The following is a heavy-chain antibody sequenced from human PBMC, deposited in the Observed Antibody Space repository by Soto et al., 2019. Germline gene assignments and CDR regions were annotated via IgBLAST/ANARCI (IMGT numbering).Heavy chain of an antibody. V-gene: IGHV4-59*01. Sequence: QVQLQESGPGLVKPSETLSLTCTVSGGSISSYYWSWIRQPPGKGLEWIGYIYYSGSTNYNPSLKSRGTISVDTSKNQFSLKLSSVTAADTAVYYCARESYCDSRWFDPWGQGTLVTVSS. D-gene: IGHD4-17*01. J-gene: IGHJ5*02. CDR3: ARESYCDSRWFDP. CDR1: GGSISSYY. CDR2: IYYSGST.